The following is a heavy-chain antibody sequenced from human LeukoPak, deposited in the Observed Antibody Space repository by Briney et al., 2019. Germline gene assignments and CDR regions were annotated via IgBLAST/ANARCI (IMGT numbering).Heavy chain of an antibody. Sequence: GGSLRLSCAASGFSFSYYWMHWVRQAPGKGLVWVSRIHSDGTSTSYADSVKGRFTISRDNAKNTLYLQMNSLRAEDTAVYCCARDSEDIVVVVAATPGGRLDYWGQGTLVTVSS. D-gene: IGHD2-15*01. J-gene: IGHJ4*02. V-gene: IGHV3-74*01. CDR1: GFSFSYYW. CDR3: ARDSEDIVVVVAATPGGRLDY. CDR2: IHSDGTST.